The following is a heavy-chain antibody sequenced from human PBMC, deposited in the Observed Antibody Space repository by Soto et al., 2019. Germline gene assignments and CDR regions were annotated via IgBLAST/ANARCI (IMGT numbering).Heavy chain of an antibody. D-gene: IGHD2-2*01. CDR3: ARLPEVVPVADYYYYYMDV. Sequence: PSETLSLTCTVSGGSISSSSYYWGWIRQPPGKGLEWIGSIYYSGSTYYNPSLKSRVTISVDTSKNQFSLKLSSVTAADTAVYYCARLPEVVPVADYYYYYMDVWGKGTTVTVSS. V-gene: IGHV4-39*01. CDR1: GGSISSSSYY. J-gene: IGHJ6*03. CDR2: IYYSGST.